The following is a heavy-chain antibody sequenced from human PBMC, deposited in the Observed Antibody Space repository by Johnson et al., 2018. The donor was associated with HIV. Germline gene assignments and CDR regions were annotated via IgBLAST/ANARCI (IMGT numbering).Heavy chain of an antibody. CDR1: GFTFSSYG. Sequence: SGGGLVQPGRSLRLSCAASGFTFSSYGMHWVRQAPGKGLEWVAVIWYDGSNKYYADSVKGRFTIPRDNSKNTLYLQMNSLRAEDTAVYYCAKSGYSGSYDRMGAFDIWGQGTMVTVSS. D-gene: IGHD1-26*01. V-gene: IGHV3-33*06. CDR2: IWYDGSNK. J-gene: IGHJ3*02. CDR3: AKSGYSGSYDRMGAFDI.